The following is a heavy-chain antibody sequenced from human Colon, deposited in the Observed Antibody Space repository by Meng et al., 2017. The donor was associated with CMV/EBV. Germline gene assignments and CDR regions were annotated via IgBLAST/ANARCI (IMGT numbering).Heavy chain of an antibody. V-gene: IGHV1-46*04. D-gene: IGHD3-10*01. CDR1: VYGDASNY. Sequence: QVVRHGAGQGMLQASGNLSLTRVVYGDASNYFHWVRQAPRKRVEGMGRINSHYRATLLAPKLQGERTLTRDMATTTGYLEMRGLREEDTALYYCARDGSWGGGGMQYWGQGTLVTVSS. CDR3: ARDGSWGGGGMQY. CDR2: INSHYRAT. J-gene: IGHJ4*02.